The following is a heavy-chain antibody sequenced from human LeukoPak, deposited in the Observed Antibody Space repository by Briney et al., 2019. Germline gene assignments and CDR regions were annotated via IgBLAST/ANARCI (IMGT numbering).Heavy chain of an antibody. J-gene: IGHJ4*02. D-gene: IGHD3-10*01. V-gene: IGHV4-4*07. Sequence: SETLSLTCTVSGGSISSYYWSWIRQPAGKGLEWIGRIYTSGSTNYNPSLKSRVTMSVDTSMNQFSLKLSSVTAADTAVYYCARQGQLYGSGSYYFDYWGQGTLVTVSS. CDR2: IYTSGST. CDR3: ARQGQLYGSGSYYFDY. CDR1: GGSISSYY.